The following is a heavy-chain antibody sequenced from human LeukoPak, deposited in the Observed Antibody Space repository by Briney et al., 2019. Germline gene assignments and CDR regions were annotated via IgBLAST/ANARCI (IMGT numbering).Heavy chain of an antibody. V-gene: IGHV3-64*01. Sequence: SCKASGGTFSSYAMHWVRQAPGKGLEYVSAISSNGGSTYYANSVKGRFTISRDNSKNTLYLQMGSLRAEDMAVYYCARAIVATIDYGDYSDYWGQGTLVTVSS. CDR2: ISSNGGST. CDR1: GGTFSSYA. J-gene: IGHJ4*02. D-gene: IGHD5-12*01. CDR3: ARAIVATIDYGDYSDY.